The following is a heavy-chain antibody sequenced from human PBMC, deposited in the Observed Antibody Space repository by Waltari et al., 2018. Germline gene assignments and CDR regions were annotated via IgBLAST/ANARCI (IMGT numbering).Heavy chain of an antibody. J-gene: IGHJ4*02. Sequence: EVQLLESGGGLVQPGGSLRLSCAASGFTFSSYAMSGVRQAPGKGLEWVSAISGSGGSTYYADSVKGRFTISRDNSKNTLYLQMNSLRAEDTAVYYCAKDYDSSGWPYYFDYWGQGTLVTVSS. CDR1: GFTFSSYA. D-gene: IGHD6-19*01. CDR3: AKDYDSSGWPYYFDY. CDR2: ISGSGGST. V-gene: IGHV3-23*01.